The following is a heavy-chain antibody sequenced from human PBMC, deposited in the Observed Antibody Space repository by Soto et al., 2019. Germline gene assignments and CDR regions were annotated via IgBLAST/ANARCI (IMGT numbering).Heavy chain of an antibody. CDR2: IKQDGSEK. Sequence: GSLRLSCAASGFTFSSYWMSWVRQAPGKGLEWVANIKQDGSEKYYVDSVKGRFTISRDNAKNSLYLQMNSLRAEDTAVYYCARSPRDSSSYYFDYWGQGTLVTVSS. V-gene: IGHV3-7*03. D-gene: IGHD6-13*01. CDR1: GFTFSSYW. J-gene: IGHJ4*02. CDR3: ARSPRDSSSYYFDY.